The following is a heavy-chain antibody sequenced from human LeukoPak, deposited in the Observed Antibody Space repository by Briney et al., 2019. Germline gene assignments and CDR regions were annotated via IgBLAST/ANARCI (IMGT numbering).Heavy chain of an antibody. D-gene: IGHD2/OR15-2a*01. Sequence: GGSLRLSCAASGFTFSSYEMNWVRQAPGKGLEWVSSISSSSSYIYYADSVKGRFTISRDNAKNSLYLQMNSLRAEDTAVYYCARSMTRTPAFDYWGQGTLVTVSS. CDR1: GFTFSSYE. CDR2: ISSSSSYI. J-gene: IGHJ4*02. CDR3: ARSMTRTPAFDY. V-gene: IGHV3-21*01.